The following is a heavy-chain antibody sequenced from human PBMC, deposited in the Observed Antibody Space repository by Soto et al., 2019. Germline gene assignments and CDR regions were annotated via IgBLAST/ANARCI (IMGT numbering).Heavy chain of an antibody. Sequence: QVQLQESGPGLVKPSQTLSLTCTVSGGSISSGDYYWSWIRQPPGKGLEWIGYIYYSGSTYYNPSLKSRGTISVDTSMNQFSLKLSSVTAADTAVYYCAREEGRRYYCSGSYPHWFDPWGQGTLVTVSS. CDR1: GGSISSGDYY. CDR3: AREEGRRYYCSGSYPHWFDP. D-gene: IGHD3-10*01. CDR2: IYYSGST. J-gene: IGHJ5*02. V-gene: IGHV4-30-4*01.